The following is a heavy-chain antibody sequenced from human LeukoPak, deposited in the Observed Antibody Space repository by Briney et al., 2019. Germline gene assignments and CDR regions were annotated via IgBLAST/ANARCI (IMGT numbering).Heavy chain of an antibody. Sequence: PGGSLRLSCAASGFTFSSYWMHWVRQAPGKGLVWVSRINSDGSSTSYADSVKGRFTISRDNAKNSLYLQMNSLRAEDTAVYYCARDYASYYYGSGSFDYWGQGTLVTVSS. D-gene: IGHD3-10*01. J-gene: IGHJ4*02. V-gene: IGHV3-74*01. CDR1: GFTFSSYW. CDR3: ARDYASYYYGSGSFDY. CDR2: INSDGSST.